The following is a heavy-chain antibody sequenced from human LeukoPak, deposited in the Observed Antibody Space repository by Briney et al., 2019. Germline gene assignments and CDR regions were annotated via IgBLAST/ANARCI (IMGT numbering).Heavy chain of an antibody. CDR3: AREAMVRGVIDWFDP. D-gene: IGHD3-10*01. J-gene: IGHJ5*02. CDR2: IYYSGST. CDR1: GGSISSGSYY. V-gene: IGHV4-61*01. Sequence: SQTLSLTCTVSGGSISSGSYYWSWIRQPPGKGLEWIGYIYYSGSTNYNPSLKSRVTISVDTSKNQFSLKLSSVTAADTAVYYCAREAMVRGVIDWFDPWGQGTLVTVSS.